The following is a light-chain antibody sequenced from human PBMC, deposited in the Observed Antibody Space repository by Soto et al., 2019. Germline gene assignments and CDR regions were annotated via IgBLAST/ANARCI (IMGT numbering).Light chain of an antibody. CDR3: QQYNNWPPWT. Sequence: EIVMTQSPATLSVSPGERATLSCRASQSVSSNLAWYQQKPGQAPRLLXYGASTRANGIPARFSGSGSGTELTLTISSLQSEDFAVYYCQQYNNWPPWTFGQGTKVDIK. CDR2: GAS. CDR1: QSVSSN. J-gene: IGKJ1*01. V-gene: IGKV3-15*01.